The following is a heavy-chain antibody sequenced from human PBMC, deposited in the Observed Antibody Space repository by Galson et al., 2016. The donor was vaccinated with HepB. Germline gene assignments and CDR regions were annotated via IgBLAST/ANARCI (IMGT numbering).Heavy chain of an antibody. CDR2: ISSEGSRT. V-gene: IGHV3-30-3*01. CDR1: GFTFSSHT. Sequence: SLRLSCAASGFTFSSHTMHWVRQAPGKGLEWVAVISSEGSRTDYADSVKGRFTISRDISKNTVFLQMDSLRVIDTAVYYCARDTYGYGNYLDSWGQGTLVTVSS. CDR3: ARDTYGYGNYLDS. D-gene: IGHD5-18*01. J-gene: IGHJ4*02.